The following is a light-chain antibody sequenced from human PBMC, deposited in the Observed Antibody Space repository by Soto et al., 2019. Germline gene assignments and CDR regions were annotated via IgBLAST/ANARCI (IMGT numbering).Light chain of an antibody. CDR2: EVS. V-gene: IGLV2-14*01. CDR1: SRDVGGYKY. CDR3: SAYSRSTAYV. J-gene: IGLJ1*01. Sequence: QSALTQPASVSGSPGQSITISCTGTSRDVGGYKYVSWHQLHPGKAPKLIIYEVSNRPSGVSNRFSGSKSGNTASLTISGRQAEDEADYYCSAYSRSTAYVFGTGTKVTVL.